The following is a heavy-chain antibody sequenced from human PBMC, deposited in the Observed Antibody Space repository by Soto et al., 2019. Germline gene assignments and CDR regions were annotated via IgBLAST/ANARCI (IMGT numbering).Heavy chain of an antibody. J-gene: IGHJ2*01. CDR3: AKRTVGWYFDL. CDR2: ISGSGGST. CDR1: GFTFSSYA. Sequence: EVQLLESGGGLVQPGGSLRLSCAASGFTFSSYARSWVRQASGKGLEWVSAISGSGGSTYYADSVKGRFTIARDNSKNTLYLPMNSLRADDTAVYYCAKRTVGWYFDLWGRGTLVTVSS. V-gene: IGHV3-23*01. D-gene: IGHD4-17*01.